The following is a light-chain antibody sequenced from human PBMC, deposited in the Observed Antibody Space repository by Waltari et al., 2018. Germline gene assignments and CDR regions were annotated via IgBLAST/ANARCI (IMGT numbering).Light chain of an antibody. CDR3: HQTFSHPRPS. CDR1: QSISTY. J-gene: IGKJ2*01. CDR2: AAS. V-gene: IGKV1-39*01. Sequence: DIQMTQSPSSLSASFADRFTITCRASQSISTYLNWFQHKPGQAPKPLIYAASSLQSGVPSRFRGSGSGTDFTLTITSLQPEDFATYYCHQTFSHPRPSFGQGTKVDI.